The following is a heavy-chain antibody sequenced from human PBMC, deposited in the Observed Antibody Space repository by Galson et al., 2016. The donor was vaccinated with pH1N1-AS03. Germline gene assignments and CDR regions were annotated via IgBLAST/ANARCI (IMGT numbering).Heavy chain of an antibody. CDR3: ARRAYGDYVDYFDY. Sequence: QSGAEVKKPGESLKISCKGSGYTFTKYWIGWVRQMPGKGLEWMGIIFPGDSDTRYRPSFQGQVTISADKSISTAYLQLNSLKAPDTAMYYCARRAYGDYVDYFDYWGQGTLVTVSS. J-gene: IGHJ4*02. CDR1: GYTFTKYW. CDR2: IFPGDSDT. V-gene: IGHV5-51*01. D-gene: IGHD4-17*01.